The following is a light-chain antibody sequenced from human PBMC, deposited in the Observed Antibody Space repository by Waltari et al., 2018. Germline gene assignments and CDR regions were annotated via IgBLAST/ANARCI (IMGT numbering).Light chain of an antibody. CDR3: SSYTKSTTQV. Sequence: QSALTPPAPVSGSPGQSITISCTGTHSHIVSYNFAPWYQQHPNKVPKLVLYEVSNRPSGVSNSFSGSKSGNTAFLTISGLQAEDEAEYYCSSYTKSTTQVFGTGTKVTVL. V-gene: IGLV2-14*01. CDR2: EVS. CDR1: HSHIVSYNF. J-gene: IGLJ1*01.